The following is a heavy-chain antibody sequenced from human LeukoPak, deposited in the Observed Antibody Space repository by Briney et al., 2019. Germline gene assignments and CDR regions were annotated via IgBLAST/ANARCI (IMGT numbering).Heavy chain of an antibody. V-gene: IGHV3-23*01. Sequence: PGGSLRLSCAASGFTFSSHAMSWVRQAPGKGLEWVSAICGSGGNTYYADSVKGRFTISRDNSKNTLYLQMNSLRAEDTAVYYCARSGYDYVWGSYRPDYYFDYWGQGTLVTVSS. D-gene: IGHD3-16*02. CDR2: ICGSGGNT. CDR1: GFTFSSHA. J-gene: IGHJ4*02. CDR3: ARSGYDYVWGSYRPDYYFDY.